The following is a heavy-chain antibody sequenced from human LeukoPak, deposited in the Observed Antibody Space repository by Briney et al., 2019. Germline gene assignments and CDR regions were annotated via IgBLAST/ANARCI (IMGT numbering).Heavy chain of an antibody. V-gene: IGHV3-30*02. CDR2: IRYDGSNK. J-gene: IGHJ4*02. Sequence: PGGSLRLSCGASGFTFSSYGMHWVRQAPGKGLEWVAFIRYDGSNKHCADSVTGRFTISRDNSKSTLYLQMNSLRAEDTAVYYCTRNSGWYGVSGGQGPLVTVSS. D-gene: IGHD6-19*01. CDR1: GFTFSSYG. CDR3: TRNSGWYGVS.